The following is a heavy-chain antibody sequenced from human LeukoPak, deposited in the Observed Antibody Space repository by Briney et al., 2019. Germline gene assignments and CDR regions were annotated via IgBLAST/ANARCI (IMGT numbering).Heavy chain of an antibody. CDR2: MYLSGTT. CDR1: GDSINSLDL. CDR3: AGLVGRYSSGLYYYYFDY. V-gene: IGHV4-4*02. Sequence: SETLSLTCTVSGDSINSLDLWSWVRQPPGKGLEWIGEMYLSGTTHSNPSVKSRVAISIDKSKNQFFLNLSSVTAADTAVYYCAGLVGRYSSGLYYYYFDYWGQGTLVTASS. J-gene: IGHJ4*02. D-gene: IGHD3-22*01.